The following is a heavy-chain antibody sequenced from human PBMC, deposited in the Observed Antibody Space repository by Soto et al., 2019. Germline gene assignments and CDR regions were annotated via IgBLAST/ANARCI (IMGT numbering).Heavy chain of an antibody. CDR2: IKSKTDGGTT. Sequence: EVQLVESGGGLVKPGGSLRLSCAASGFTFSNAWMSWVRQAPGKGLEWVGRIKSKTDGGTTDYAAPVKGRFTISRDDSKHTLYLQMNSLKTEDTAVYYCTTSIVVVPAALQDAFDIWGQGTMVTVSS. J-gene: IGHJ3*02. CDR3: TTSIVVVPAALQDAFDI. V-gene: IGHV3-15*01. D-gene: IGHD2-2*01. CDR1: GFTFSNAW.